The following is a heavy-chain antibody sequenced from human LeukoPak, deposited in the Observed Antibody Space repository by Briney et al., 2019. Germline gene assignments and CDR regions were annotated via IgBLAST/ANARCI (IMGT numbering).Heavy chain of an antibody. CDR3: VRGPSTHYHDSGGYYRALDI. Sequence: SGGSLRLSCGASGFTFSNFWIYGVRQAPGRGLVWVSCINSDGSSTDFAESVKGRFTISRDNPNNTLHLEMGSLRAEDTAVYYCVRGPSTHYHDSGGYYRALDIWGQGTKVTVSS. CDR2: INSDGSST. D-gene: IGHD3-22*01. J-gene: IGHJ3*02. CDR1: GFTFSNFW. V-gene: IGHV3-74*01.